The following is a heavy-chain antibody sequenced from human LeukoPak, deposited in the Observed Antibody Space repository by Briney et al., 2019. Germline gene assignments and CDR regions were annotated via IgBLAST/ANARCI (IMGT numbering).Heavy chain of an antibody. J-gene: IGHJ4*02. CDR1: GGSISSYY. CDR3: TRGSGWYYY. V-gene: IGHV4-59*01. Sequence: SETLSLTCTVSGGSISSYYWSWIRQPPGKGLEWIGYIYYSGSTNYNPSLKSRVTISVDTSKNQFSLKLSSVTAADTAVYYCTRGSGWYYYWGQGTLVTVSS. CDR2: IYYSGST. D-gene: IGHD6-19*01.